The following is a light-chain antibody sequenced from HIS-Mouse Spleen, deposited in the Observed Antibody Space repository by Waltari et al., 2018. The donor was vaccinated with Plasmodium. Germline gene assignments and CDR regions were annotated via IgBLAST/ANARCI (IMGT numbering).Light chain of an antibody. CDR1: QSVSRN. V-gene: IGKV3-15*01. CDR3: QQYNNWSFT. Sequence: EILMTQSPATLSLSPGERATLSCRASQSVSRNLAWYQQKPGQAPRLLIYGASTRATGIPARFSGSGSGTEFTLTISSLQSEDFAVYYCQQYNNWSFTFGPGTKVDIK. J-gene: IGKJ3*01. CDR2: GAS.